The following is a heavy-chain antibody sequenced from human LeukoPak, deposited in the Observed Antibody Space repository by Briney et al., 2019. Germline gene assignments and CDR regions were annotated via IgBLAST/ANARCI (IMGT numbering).Heavy chain of an antibody. V-gene: IGHV1-46*01. D-gene: IGHD3-22*01. CDR3: ARSQGYSSGYQNFDY. Sequence: ASVKVSCKASGYTFTSYYMHWVRQAPGQGLEWMGIINPSGGSTSYAPKFQGRVTMTRDMSTSTVYMELSSLRSEDTAVYYCARSQGYSSGYQNFDYWGQGTLVTVSS. CDR2: INPSGGST. J-gene: IGHJ4*02. CDR1: GYTFTSYY.